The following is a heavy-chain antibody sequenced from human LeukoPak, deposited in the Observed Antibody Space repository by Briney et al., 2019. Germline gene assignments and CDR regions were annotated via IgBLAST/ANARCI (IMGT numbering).Heavy chain of an antibody. V-gene: IGHV3-33*06. CDR2: IWYDGSNK. J-gene: IGHJ4*02. CDR3: AKDIVKKSYSSGWDFDY. CDR1: GFTFSSYG. Sequence: GGSLRLSCAASGFTFSSYGMHWVRQAPGKGLEWVAVIWYDGSNKYYADSVKGRFTISRDNSKNTLYLQMNSLRAEDTAVYYCAKDIVKKSYSSGWDFDYWGQGTLVTVSS. D-gene: IGHD6-19*01.